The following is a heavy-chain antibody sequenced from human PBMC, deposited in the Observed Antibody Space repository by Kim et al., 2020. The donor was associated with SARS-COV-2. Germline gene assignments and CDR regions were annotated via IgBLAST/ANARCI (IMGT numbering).Heavy chain of an antibody. J-gene: IGHJ6*02. Sequence: GGSLRLSCAASGFTFSSYWMSWFRQAPGKWLEWVANIKQDGSEKYYVDSVKGRFTIYRDNAKNSLYLQMNSLRAEDTAVYYCARDFSPHSILPPYYYGMDVWDQGTTVTVAS. D-gene: IGHD3-9*01. CDR1: GFTFSSYW. CDR2: IKQDGSEK. V-gene: IGHV3-7*03. CDR3: ARDFSPHSILPPYYYGMDV.